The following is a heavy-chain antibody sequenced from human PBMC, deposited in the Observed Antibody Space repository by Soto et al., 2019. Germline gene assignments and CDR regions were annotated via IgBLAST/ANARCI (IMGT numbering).Heavy chain of an antibody. CDR1: GGSISSYY. CDR2: IYYSGST. D-gene: IGHD6-25*01. CDR3: ARPHGGSSGWDNWFDP. Sequence: QVQLQESGPGLVKPSETLSLTCTFSGGSISSYYWSWIRQPPGKGLEWIGYIYYSGSTNYNPSLKRRVTISVDTSKSQFSLKLSSVTAADTAVYYCARPHGGSSGWDNWFDPWGQGTLVTVSS. V-gene: IGHV4-59*01. J-gene: IGHJ5*02.